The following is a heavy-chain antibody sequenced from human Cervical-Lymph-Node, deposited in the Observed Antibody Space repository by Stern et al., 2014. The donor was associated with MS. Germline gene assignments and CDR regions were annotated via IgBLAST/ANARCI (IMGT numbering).Heavy chain of an antibody. J-gene: IGHJ4*02. D-gene: IGHD3-10*01. Sequence: VQLVQSGGGLVQPGGSLRLSCGASGFTFSSHALSWVRQAPGKGLEWVSEISTRGDRTDYAVSVKGRFTISRDNSKKTLYLQMNSLRAEDTAVYYCANAGRTKISYCGQGTLVIVSS. CDR3: ANAGRTKISY. CDR1: GFTFSSHA. CDR2: ISTRGDRT. V-gene: IGHV3-23*04.